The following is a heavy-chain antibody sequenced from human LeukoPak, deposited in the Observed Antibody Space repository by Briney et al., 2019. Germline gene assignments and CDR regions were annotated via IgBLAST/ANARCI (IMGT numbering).Heavy chain of an antibody. CDR1: GFTFSSYA. Sequence: PGGSLRLSCAASGFTFSSYAMHWVRQAPGKGLEWVAVIPYDGTNKYYADSVKGRFTISRDNSKNTLYLQMNSLRAEDTAVYYCAREGGYSYGRFDYWGQGTLVTVSS. CDR2: IPYDGTNK. CDR3: AREGGYSYGRFDY. J-gene: IGHJ4*02. D-gene: IGHD5-18*01. V-gene: IGHV3-30-3*01.